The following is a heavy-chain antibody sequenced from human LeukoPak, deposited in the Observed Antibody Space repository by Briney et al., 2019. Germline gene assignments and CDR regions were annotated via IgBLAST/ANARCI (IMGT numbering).Heavy chain of an antibody. D-gene: IGHD5-12*01. J-gene: IGHJ3*02. V-gene: IGHV4-59*08. Sequence: SETLSLTCTVSGGSISSYYWSWIRQPPGKGLEWIGYIYYSGNTNYNPSLKSRVTISVDTSKNQFSLKLSSVTAADTAVYYCARQLGYGDAFDIWGQGTMVTVSS. CDR2: IYYSGNT. CDR3: ARQLGYGDAFDI. CDR1: GGSISSYY.